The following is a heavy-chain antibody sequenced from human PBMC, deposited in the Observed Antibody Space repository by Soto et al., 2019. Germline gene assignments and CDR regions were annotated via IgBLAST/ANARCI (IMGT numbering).Heavy chain of an antibody. CDR1: GFTLSSYA. D-gene: IGHD2-15*01. J-gene: IGHJ4*02. CDR2: ISGSGGST. Sequence: VGSLSLSFAASGFTLSSYAMSWVRQAPGKGKQWVSAISGSGGSTYYADSVKGLVTISRDNSKNTLYLQMNSLRAEDTAVYYCAKVPDIVVVVAATGYFDYWGQGTLVSVS. CDR3: AKVPDIVVVVAATGYFDY. V-gene: IGHV3-23*01.